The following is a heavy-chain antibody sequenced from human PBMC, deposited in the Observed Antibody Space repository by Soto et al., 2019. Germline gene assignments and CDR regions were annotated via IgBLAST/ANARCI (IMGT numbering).Heavy chain of an antibody. CDR1: GYTFTTYE. D-gene: IGHD3-3*01. V-gene: IGHV1-8*01. Sequence: GASVKVSCKASGYTFTTYEINWVRQATGQGLEWMGWMNPNSGNTGYAQKFQGRITMTRNTSISTAYMELSSLRSEDTAVYYCARYYDFWSGYYYYYYMDVWGKGTTVTVSS. J-gene: IGHJ6*03. CDR2: MNPNSGNT. CDR3: ARYYDFWSGYYYYYYMDV.